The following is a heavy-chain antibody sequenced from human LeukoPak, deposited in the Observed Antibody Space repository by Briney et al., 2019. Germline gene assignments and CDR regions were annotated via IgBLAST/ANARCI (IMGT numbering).Heavy chain of an antibody. V-gene: IGHV3-7*01. J-gene: IGHJ6*03. D-gene: IGHD6-13*01. CDR2: IKQDGSEK. Sequence: QAGGSLRLSCAASGFTFSNAWMSWVRQAPGKGLEWVANIKQDGSEKYYVDSVKGRFTISRDNAKNSLYLQMNSLRAEDTAVYYCARDQSSSWYLYYYYYMDVWGKGTTVTISS. CDR3: ARDQSSSWYLYYYYYMDV. CDR1: GFTFSNAW.